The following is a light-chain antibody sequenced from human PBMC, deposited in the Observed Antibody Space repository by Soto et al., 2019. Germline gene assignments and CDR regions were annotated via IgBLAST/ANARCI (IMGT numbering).Light chain of an antibody. V-gene: IGLV2-14*01. CDR1: SSDIGGYNY. CDR2: EVA. J-gene: IGLJ2*01. Sequence: QSALTQPASVSGSPGQSITISCTGTSSDIGGYNYVSWYQHHPGKAPKLIIYEVANRPSRLSNRFSGSKSGNTASLTISGLQADDDATYYCCSYTRISTFVFGGGTQLTVL. CDR3: CSYTRISTFV.